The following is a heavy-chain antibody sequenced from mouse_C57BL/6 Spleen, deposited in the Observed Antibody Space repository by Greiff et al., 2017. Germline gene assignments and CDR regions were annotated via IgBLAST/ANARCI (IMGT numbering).Heavy chain of an antibody. V-gene: IGHV1-54*01. CDR2: INPGSGGT. CDR3: ARRRITTVVGPDYAMDY. CDR1: GYAFTNYL. J-gene: IGHJ4*01. Sequence: QVQLQQSGAELVRPGTSVKVSCKASGYAFTNYLIEWVKQRPGQGLEWIGVINPGSGGTNYNEKFKGKATLTADKSASPAYMQLSSLTSEDSAVYYCARRRITTVVGPDYAMDYWGQGTSVTVSS. D-gene: IGHD1-1*01.